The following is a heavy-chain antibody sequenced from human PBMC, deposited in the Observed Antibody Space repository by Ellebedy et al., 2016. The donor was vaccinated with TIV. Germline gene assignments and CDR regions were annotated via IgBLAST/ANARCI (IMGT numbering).Heavy chain of an antibody. CDR1: GYSFVIYW. Sequence: GESLKISCKTSGYSFVIYWIGCVRQMPGKGLEWMGFIYPGDSDTRYSPSFQGQVTISADKSISTAYLQWSSLKASDTAIYYCTGSGSYDLPFPRWGQGTLVTVSS. V-gene: IGHV5-51*01. CDR2: IYPGDSDT. D-gene: IGHD3-10*01. CDR3: TGSGSYDLPFPR. J-gene: IGHJ4*02.